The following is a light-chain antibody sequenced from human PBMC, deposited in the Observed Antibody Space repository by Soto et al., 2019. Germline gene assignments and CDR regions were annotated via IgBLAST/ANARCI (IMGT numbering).Light chain of an antibody. Sequence: DVVMTQSPLCLPVTLGQAASISCRSSQSLVYSGGNTYLNWLQQRPGQSPRRLIYKVSNRDSGVPDRFSGSGSGTDFTLKISRVEAEDVGVYYCMQGTHWPYTFGQGTKLEIK. V-gene: IGKV2-30*01. CDR2: KVS. CDR1: QSLVYSGGNTY. CDR3: MQGTHWPYT. J-gene: IGKJ2*01.